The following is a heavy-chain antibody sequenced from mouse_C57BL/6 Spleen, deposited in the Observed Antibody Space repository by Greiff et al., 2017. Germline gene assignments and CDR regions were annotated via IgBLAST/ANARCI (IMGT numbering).Heavy chain of an antibody. Sequence: EVHLVESGPGMVKPSQSLSLTCTVTGYSITSGYDWHWIRHFPGNKLEWMGYISYSGSTNYNPSLKSRISITHDTSKNHFFLKLNSVTTEDTATYYCASHDGYYSFDYWGQGTSVTVSS. J-gene: IGHJ4*01. CDR1: GYSITSGYD. V-gene: IGHV3-1*01. CDR3: ASHDGYYSFDY. D-gene: IGHD2-3*01. CDR2: ISYSGST.